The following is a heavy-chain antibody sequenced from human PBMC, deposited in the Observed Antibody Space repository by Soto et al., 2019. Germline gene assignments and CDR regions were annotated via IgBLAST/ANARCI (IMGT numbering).Heavy chain of an antibody. J-gene: IGHJ4*02. D-gene: IGHD7-27*01. CDR2: TYYRSKWSS. CDR3: ARTGDYLVDY. CDR1: GDSVSSKSAA. V-gene: IGHV6-1*01. Sequence: LSLTCAISGDSVSSKSAAWHWIRQSPSRGLEWLGRTYYRSKWSSNYAVSVKSRITINPDTSKNQFSLQLRSVTPDDTAMYYCARTGDYLVDYLCQGTLVTVFS.